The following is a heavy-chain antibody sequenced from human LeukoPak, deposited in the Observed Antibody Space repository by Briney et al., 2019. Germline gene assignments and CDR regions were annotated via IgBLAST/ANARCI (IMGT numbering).Heavy chain of an antibody. D-gene: IGHD6-13*01. Sequence: PGGSLRLSCATSGFTFSDYWMHWVRQAPGRGLEWVANIKQDGSEIYYVDSVKGWFTITGDNAKNSLSLQMNSLRAEDTAVYYCVRAIAAAASYWGQGTLVTVSS. J-gene: IGHJ4*02. V-gene: IGHV3-7*01. CDR1: GFTFSDYW. CDR2: IKQDGSEI. CDR3: VRAIAAAASY.